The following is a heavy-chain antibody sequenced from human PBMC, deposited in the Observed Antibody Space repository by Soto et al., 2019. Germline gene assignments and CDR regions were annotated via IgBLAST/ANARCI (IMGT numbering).Heavy chain of an antibody. CDR2: IDPSDSYT. Sequence: GESLKISCKGSRYSFTSYWISWVRQMPGKGLEWMGRIDPSDSYTRYSPSFQGQVTISADKSISTAYLQWSSLKASDTAMYYCARHAYCSSTTCYYYYGMDVWGQGTTVTVSS. CDR1: RYSFTSYW. V-gene: IGHV5-10-1*04. CDR3: ARHAYCSSTTCYYYYGMDV. J-gene: IGHJ6*02. D-gene: IGHD2-2*01.